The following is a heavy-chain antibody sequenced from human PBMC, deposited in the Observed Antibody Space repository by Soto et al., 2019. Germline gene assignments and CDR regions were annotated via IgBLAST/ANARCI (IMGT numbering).Heavy chain of an antibody. CDR2: IWYDGSNK. D-gene: IGHD4-17*01. CDR1: GFTFSSYG. J-gene: IGHJ4*02. Sequence: GGSLRLSCAASGFTFSSYGMHWVRQAPGKGLEWVAVIWYDGSNKYYADSVKGRFTISRDNSKNTLYLQMNSLRAEDTAVYYCARIYGDPQGFDYWGQGTLVTVSS. CDR3: ARIYGDPQGFDY. V-gene: IGHV3-33*01.